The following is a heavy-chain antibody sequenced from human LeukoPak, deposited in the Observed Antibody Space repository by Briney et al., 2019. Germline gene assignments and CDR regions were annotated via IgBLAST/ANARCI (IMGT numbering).Heavy chain of an antibody. CDR2: IYYSGST. D-gene: IGHD3-10*01. V-gene: IGHV4-59*01. Sequence: SETLSLTCTASGGSISSYYWSWIRQPPGKGLEWIGYIYYSGSTNYNPSLKSRVTISVDTSKNQFSLKLSSVTAADTAVYYCARHYYGSGSPIYWGQGTLVTVSS. CDR3: ARHYYGSGSPIY. CDR1: GGSISSYY. J-gene: IGHJ4*02.